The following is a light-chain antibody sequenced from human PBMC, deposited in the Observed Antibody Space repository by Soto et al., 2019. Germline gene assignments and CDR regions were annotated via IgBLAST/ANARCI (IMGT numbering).Light chain of an antibody. CDR1: NSNIGNNE. J-gene: IGLJ2*01. CDR3: GTWDNNLRAGV. Sequence: QSVLTQPPSVSAAPGQKVTISCSGSNSNIGNNEVSWYQQVPGTAPRLLVYDNNKRPSGIPDRFSASKSDTSATLVITGLQTGDEADYYCGTWDNNLRAGVFGGGTQLTVL. CDR2: DNN. V-gene: IGLV1-51*01.